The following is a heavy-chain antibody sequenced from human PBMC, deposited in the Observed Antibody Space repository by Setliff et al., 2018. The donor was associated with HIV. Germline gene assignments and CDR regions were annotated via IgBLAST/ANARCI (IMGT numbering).Heavy chain of an antibody. J-gene: IGHJ4*02. CDR3: ARGVAAAGL. Sequence: KPSETLSLTCAVYGGSFSGSYWNWIRQAPGKGLEWIGEVDHSGHTFYNPSLRSRVTISVDTSKNQFSLKLSSVTAADTAVYYCARGVAAAGLWGQGTLVTVSS. CDR1: GGSFSGSY. V-gene: IGHV4-34*01. CDR2: VDHSGHT. D-gene: IGHD6-13*01.